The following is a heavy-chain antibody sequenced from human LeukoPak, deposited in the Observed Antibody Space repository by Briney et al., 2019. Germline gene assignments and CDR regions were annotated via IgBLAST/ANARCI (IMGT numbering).Heavy chain of an antibody. J-gene: IGHJ6*02. CDR1: GGSISSGDYY. CDR3: ARGTYDSSGYPQPYGMDV. Sequence: SETLSLTCTVSGGSISSGDYYWSWIRQPLGKGLEWIGYIYYSGSTYYNPSLKSRVTISVDTSKNQFSLKMSSVTAADTAVYYCARGTYDSSGYPQPYGMDVWGQGTTVTVSS. V-gene: IGHV4-30-4*01. CDR2: IYYSGST. D-gene: IGHD3-22*01.